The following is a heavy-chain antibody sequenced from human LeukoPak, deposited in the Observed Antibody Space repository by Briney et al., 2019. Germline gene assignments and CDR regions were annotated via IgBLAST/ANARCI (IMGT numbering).Heavy chain of an antibody. CDR2: IYYSGST. CDR1: GGSISSYF. CDR3: ARAEDCGGDCYSCWFDP. V-gene: IGHV4-59*01. J-gene: IGHJ5*02. Sequence: SETLSLTCTVSGGSISSYFWSWLRQPPGKGLEWVGYIYYSGSTNYNPSLKSRVTISVDTSKNQFSLKLSSVTAADTAVYYCARAEDCGGDCYSCWFDPWGQGTLVTVSS. D-gene: IGHD2-21*02.